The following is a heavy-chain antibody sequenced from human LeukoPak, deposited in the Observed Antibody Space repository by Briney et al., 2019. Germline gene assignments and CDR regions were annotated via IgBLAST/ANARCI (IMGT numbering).Heavy chain of an antibody. D-gene: IGHD2-21*02. CDR2: IYTNGRT. CDR1: GGSFSGYF. J-gene: IGHJ4*02. Sequence: KPSETLSLTCTVSGGSFSGYFWSWIRRPAGKGLEWIGRIYTNGRTNYKSSLKSRANMSVDMSNNQFSLRLNSVTAADTAMYYCARGLGVTPFDFWGQGILVTVSS. V-gene: IGHV4-4*07. CDR3: ARGLGVTPFDF.